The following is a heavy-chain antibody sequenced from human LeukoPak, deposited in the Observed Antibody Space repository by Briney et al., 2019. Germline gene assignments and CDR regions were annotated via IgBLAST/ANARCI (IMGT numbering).Heavy chain of an antibody. CDR1: GFTFDDYA. Sequence: GRSLRLSCAASGFTFDDYAMHWVRQAPGKGLEWVSGIGWNSGRIGYADSVKGRFTISRDNAKNSLYLQMNSLRAEDTALYYCAKKTRCGSTTCPLDYWGQGTLVTVSS. J-gene: IGHJ4*02. CDR3: AKKTRCGSTTCPLDY. V-gene: IGHV3-9*01. CDR2: IGWNSGRI. D-gene: IGHD2-2*01.